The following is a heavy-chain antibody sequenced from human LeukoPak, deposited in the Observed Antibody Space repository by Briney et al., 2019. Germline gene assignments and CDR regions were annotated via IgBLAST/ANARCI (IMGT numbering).Heavy chain of an antibody. Sequence: GGSLRLSCAVSGFNFTSYAMNWVRQAPGKGLEWVSGISGSDATSCYRDSVKGRFTISRDNSKDTLYLHIKSLRAEDTAVYYCAKDISSNCYRGRGVDHWGQGTLVTVSS. J-gene: IGHJ4*02. CDR2: ISGSDATS. CDR1: GFNFTSYA. CDR3: AKDISSNCYRGRGVDH. V-gene: IGHV3-23*01. D-gene: IGHD2-2*02.